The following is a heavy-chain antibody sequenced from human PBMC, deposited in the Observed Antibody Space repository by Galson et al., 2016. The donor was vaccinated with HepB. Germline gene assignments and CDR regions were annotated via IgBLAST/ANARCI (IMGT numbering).Heavy chain of an antibody. CDR3: AKKSPGKELSPPDY. J-gene: IGHJ4*02. CDR1: GLTLRIYG. CDR2: TSSDESVK. Sequence: PLRLSCAASGLTLRIYGMHWIRQAPGKGLEWVATTSSDESVKHYADPVQGRFTISKDNFKNTLYLQMNSLRAEDTAVYYCAKKSPGKELSPPDYWGQGTLVTVSS. D-gene: IGHD1-26*01. V-gene: IGHV3-30*19.